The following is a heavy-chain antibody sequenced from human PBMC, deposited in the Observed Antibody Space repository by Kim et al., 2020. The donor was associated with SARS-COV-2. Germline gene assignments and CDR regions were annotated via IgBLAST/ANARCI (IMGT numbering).Heavy chain of an antibody. CDR1: GYTFTSYA. Sequence: ASVKVSCKASGYTFTSYAMHWVRQAPGQRLEWMGWINAGNGNTKYSQKFQGRVTITRDTSASTAYMELSSLRSEDTAVYYCATLPTVTTGEYYWGQGTLVTVSS. D-gene: IGHD4-17*01. CDR3: ATLPTVTTGEYY. V-gene: IGHV1-3*01. J-gene: IGHJ4*02. CDR2: INAGNGNT.